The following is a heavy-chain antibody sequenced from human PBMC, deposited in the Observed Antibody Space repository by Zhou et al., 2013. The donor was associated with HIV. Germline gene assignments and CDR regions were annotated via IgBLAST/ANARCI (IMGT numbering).Heavy chain of an antibody. V-gene: IGHV1-69*04. Sequence: QVQLVQSGAEVKKPGSSVKVSCKASGGTFSSYAFTWVRQAPGQGLEWMGRIIPILNIANYAQKFQGRVTITADKSTSTAYMELSSLRFEDTAVYYCARDKGANPERPVYLYYYMDVWGKGTTVTVSS. CDR1: GGTFSSYA. J-gene: IGHJ6*03. CDR3: ARDKGANPERPVYLYYYMDV. CDR2: IIPILNIA. D-gene: IGHD1-1*01.